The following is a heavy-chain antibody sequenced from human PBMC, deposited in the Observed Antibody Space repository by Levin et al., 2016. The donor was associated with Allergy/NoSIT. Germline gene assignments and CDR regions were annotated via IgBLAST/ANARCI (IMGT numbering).Heavy chain of an antibody. CDR2: VDPSDSAR. J-gene: IGHJ2*01. CDR1: GYIFKSDW. V-gene: IGHV5-10-1*01. D-gene: IGHD2-21*02. Sequence: GESLKISCQGSGYIFKSDWITWVRRVPGKGLEWVGTVDPSDSARIYSPTFEGHVIFSTDKSISAAYLQWSSLKASDSGLYYCATHRSDFFWSFDIWGNGTLVTVSS. CDR3: ATHRSDFFWSFDI.